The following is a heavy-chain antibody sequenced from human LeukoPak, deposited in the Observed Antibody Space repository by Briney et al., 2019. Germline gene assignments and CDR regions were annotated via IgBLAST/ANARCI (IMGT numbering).Heavy chain of an antibody. V-gene: IGHV4-39*01. CDR3: AKYVGQWVYGMDV. J-gene: IGHJ6*02. CDR1: GGSISSYY. Sequence: PSETLSLTCTVSGGSISSYYWGWIRQPPGKGLEWIGSIYYSGSTYYNPSLKSRVTISVDTSKNQFSLKLTSVTAADTAVYYCAKYVGQWVYGMDVWGQGTTVTVSS. CDR2: IYYSGST. D-gene: IGHD6-19*01.